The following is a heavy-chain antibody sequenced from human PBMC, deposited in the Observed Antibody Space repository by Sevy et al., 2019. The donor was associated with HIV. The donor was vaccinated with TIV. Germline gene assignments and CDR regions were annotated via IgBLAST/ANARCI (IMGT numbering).Heavy chain of an antibody. CDR1: GNTLTGLS. CDR3: ATTKDYYDNRGYPFDY. Sequence: ASVKVSCKVSGNTLTGLSMNWVRQAPGEGLEWMGTFDPEDGRIMYAQMFQGRVTMTEDTSTDTAYMELSSLRSEDTAVYYCATTKDYYDNRGYPFDYWGQGTLVTVSS. CDR2: FDPEDGRI. V-gene: IGHV1-24*01. J-gene: IGHJ4*02. D-gene: IGHD3-22*01.